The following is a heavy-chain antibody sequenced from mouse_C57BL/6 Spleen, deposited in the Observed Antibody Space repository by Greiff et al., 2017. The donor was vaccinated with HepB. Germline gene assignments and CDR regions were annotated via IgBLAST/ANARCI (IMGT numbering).Heavy chain of an antibody. Sequence: VKLVESGPGLVQPSQSLSITCTVSGFSLTSYGVHWVRQSPGKGLEWLGVIWSGGSTDYNAAFISRLSISKDNSKSQVFFKMNSLQDDDTAIYYCARRGAYYSTLDYWGQGTTLTVSS. CDR2: IWSGGST. D-gene: IGHD2-5*01. J-gene: IGHJ2*01. V-gene: IGHV2-2*01. CDR3: ARRGAYYSTLDY. CDR1: GFSLTSYG.